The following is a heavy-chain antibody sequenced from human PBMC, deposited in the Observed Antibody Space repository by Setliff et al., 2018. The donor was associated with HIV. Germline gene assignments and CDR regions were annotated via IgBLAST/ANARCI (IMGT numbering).Heavy chain of an antibody. D-gene: IGHD3-10*01. CDR1: GGSISSGGYS. V-gene: IGHV4-30-2*01. J-gene: IGHJ5*02. CDR2: IYHSGST. Sequence: PSETLSLTCAVSGGSISSGGYSWSWIQQPPGKGLEWIGYIYHSGSTYYNPSLKSRVTISIDRSKNQFSLKLSSVTAADTAVYYCARSTYYYGSGKGSGWFDPWGQGTLVTVSS. CDR3: ARSTYYYGSGKGSGWFDP.